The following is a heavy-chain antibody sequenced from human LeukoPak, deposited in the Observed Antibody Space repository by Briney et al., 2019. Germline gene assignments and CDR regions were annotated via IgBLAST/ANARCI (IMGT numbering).Heavy chain of an antibody. Sequence: SETLSLTCTVSGVSISSSNSYWGWIRQPPGKGLEWIGSIYYSGNTYYNPSLKSRVTISVDKSKNQFSLKLSSVTAADTAVYYCARSSSGQLWPDYYYYMDVWGKGTTVTVSS. CDR3: ARSSSGQLWPDYYYYMDV. V-gene: IGHV4-39*07. CDR1: GVSISSSNSY. J-gene: IGHJ6*03. D-gene: IGHD5-18*01. CDR2: IYYSGNT.